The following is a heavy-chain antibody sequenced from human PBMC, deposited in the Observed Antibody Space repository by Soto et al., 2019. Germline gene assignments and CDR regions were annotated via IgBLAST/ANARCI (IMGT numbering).Heavy chain of an antibody. Sequence: ASLKISCRCSGYTFSNFGIAWVRHLPGKGLEWMGIIYPGDHETRYSPSFHGKVTISADKSINTAYLQWSSLEASDSAFYYCARSPRSSPYFDYWGQGALVTASS. CDR1: GYTFSNFG. CDR2: IYPGDHET. CDR3: ARSPRSSPYFDY. V-gene: IGHV5-51*01. D-gene: IGHD6-13*01. J-gene: IGHJ4*02.